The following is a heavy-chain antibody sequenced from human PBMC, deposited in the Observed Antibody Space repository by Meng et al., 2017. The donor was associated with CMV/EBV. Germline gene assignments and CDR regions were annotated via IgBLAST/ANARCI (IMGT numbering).Heavy chain of an antibody. V-gene: IGHV4-59*01. D-gene: IGHD3-3*01. CDR1: GGSISSYY. J-gene: IGHJ3*02. Sequence: LETLSLTCTVSGGSISSYYWSWIRQPPGKGLEWIGYIYYSGSTNYNPSLKSRVTISVDTSKNQFSLKLSSVTAADTAVYYCARGRTIFDAFDIWGQGTMVTVSS. CDR3: ARGRTIFDAFDI. CDR2: IYYSGST.